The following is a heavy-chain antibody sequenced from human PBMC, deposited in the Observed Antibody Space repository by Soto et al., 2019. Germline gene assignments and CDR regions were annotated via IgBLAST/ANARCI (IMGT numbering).Heavy chain of an antibody. V-gene: IGHV1-18*01. D-gene: IGHD3-22*01. CDR1: GYTFTSYG. CDR3: ARDGTYYYDSSGFGEF. CDR2: ISAYNGNT. Sequence: ASVKVSCKASGYTFTSYGISWVRQAPGQGLEWMGWISAYNGNTNYAQKLQGRVTMTTDTSTSTAYMELRSLRSDDTAVYYCARDGTYYYDSSGFGEFWGQGTLVTVPS. J-gene: IGHJ4*02.